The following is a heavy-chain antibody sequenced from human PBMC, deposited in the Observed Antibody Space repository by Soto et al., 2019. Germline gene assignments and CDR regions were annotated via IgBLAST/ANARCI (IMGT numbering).Heavy chain of an antibody. CDR3: ARENNCSSTSCQDYYYYYGMDV. J-gene: IGHJ6*02. Sequence: QVQLVQSGAEVKKPGSSVKVSCKASGGTFSSYAISWVRQAPGQGLEWMGGIIPICGTANYAQKFQGRVTSTADECTSTAYLEMSSLRSEDTAVYYCARENNCSSTSCQDYYYYYGMDVWGQGTTVTVSS. CDR2: IIPICGTA. V-gene: IGHV1-69*12. CDR1: GGTFSSYA. D-gene: IGHD2-2*01.